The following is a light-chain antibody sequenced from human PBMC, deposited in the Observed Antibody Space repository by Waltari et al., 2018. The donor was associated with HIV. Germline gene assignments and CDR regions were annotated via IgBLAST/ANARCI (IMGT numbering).Light chain of an antibody. CDR2: NNN. V-gene: IGLV1-44*01. J-gene: IGLJ2*01. CDR3: AAGDESLNGLCGGL. CDR1: RFNIGSNS. Sequence: VLTQPPSASGTPGQRVTISCSGGRFNIGSNSVTWYQHLPGTAPRLLIFNNNLRPLGVPHCCSGPKSVTAASLAISGLQSEDEADYYCAAGDESLNGLCGGLFGGGTKLTVL.